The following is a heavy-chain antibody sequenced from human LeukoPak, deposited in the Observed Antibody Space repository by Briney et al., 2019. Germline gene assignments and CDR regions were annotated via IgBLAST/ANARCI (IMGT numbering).Heavy chain of an antibody. Sequence: SETLSLTCTVSGGSISSTRYYWGWIRQPPGKGLEWLGSISYSGSTYYNPSLKGRVTISADTSKNQSSLNLNSVTAADTAVYYCARRPSGFDPWGQGTLVTVSS. CDR1: GGSISSTRYY. J-gene: IGHJ5*02. CDR2: ISYSGST. D-gene: IGHD3-10*01. V-gene: IGHV4-39*07. CDR3: ARRPSGFDP.